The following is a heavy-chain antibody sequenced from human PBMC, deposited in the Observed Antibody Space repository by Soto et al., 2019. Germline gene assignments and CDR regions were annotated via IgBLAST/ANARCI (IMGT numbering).Heavy chain of an antibody. CDR3: AKEKPEFYYDSSGYYLYFDY. CDR2: ISYDGSNK. V-gene: IGHV3-30*18. Sequence: GGALRLSSAASGFTFSRCVVHWVRQSPGKGLEWVAVISYDGSNKYYVDSVKGRFTISRDNSKNTLYLQMNSLRAEDTAVYYCAKEKPEFYYDSSGYYLYFDYWGQGTLVTVSS. D-gene: IGHD3-22*01. J-gene: IGHJ4*02. CDR1: GFTFSRCV.